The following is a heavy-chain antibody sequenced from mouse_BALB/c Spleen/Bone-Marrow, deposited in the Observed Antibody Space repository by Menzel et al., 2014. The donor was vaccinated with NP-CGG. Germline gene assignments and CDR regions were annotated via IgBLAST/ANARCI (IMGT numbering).Heavy chain of an antibody. CDR2: ISSGGGST. CDR1: GFAFSSYD. D-gene: IGHD1-2*01. J-gene: IGHJ1*01. V-gene: IGHV5-12-1*01. Sequence: EVKLVESGGGLVKPGGSLKLSCAASGFAFSSYDMSWVRQTPEKRLEWVAYISSGGGSTYYPDTVKGRFTISRDNAKNSLYLQMISLRSEDSAMYYCARQGYGYVDFDVWGAGTTITVSS. CDR3: ARQGYGYVDFDV.